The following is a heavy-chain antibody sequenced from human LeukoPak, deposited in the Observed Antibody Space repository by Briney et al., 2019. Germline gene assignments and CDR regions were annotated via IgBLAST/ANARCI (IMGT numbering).Heavy chain of an antibody. CDR3: ARDCAIFGAFDY. V-gene: IGHV4-39*07. J-gene: IGHJ4*02. CDR2: IYYSGST. D-gene: IGHD3-3*01. CDR1: GGSISSSSYY. Sequence: ASETLSLTCTVSGGSISSSSYYWGWIRQPPGKGLEWIGSIYYSGSTYYNPSLKSRVTISVDTSKNQFSLKLSSVTAADTAVYYCARDCAIFGAFDYWGQGTLVTVSS.